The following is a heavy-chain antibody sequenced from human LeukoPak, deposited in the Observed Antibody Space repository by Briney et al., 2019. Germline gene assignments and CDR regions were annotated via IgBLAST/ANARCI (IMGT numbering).Heavy chain of an antibody. CDR3: AIGYCSSTTCATFDP. CDR1: GGTFNNYT. V-gene: IGHV1-69*06. J-gene: IGHJ5*02. CDR2: IIPIFGTA. Sequence: SVKVSCKASGGTFNNYTISWVRQAPGHGLEWMGGIIPIFGTANYAQKFQGRVTMTEDTSTDTAYMELSSLRSEDTAIYYCAIGYCSSTTCATFDPWGQGTLVTVSS. D-gene: IGHD2-2*01.